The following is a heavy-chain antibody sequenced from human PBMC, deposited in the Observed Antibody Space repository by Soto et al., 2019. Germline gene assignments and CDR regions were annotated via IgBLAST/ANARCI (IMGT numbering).Heavy chain of an antibody. J-gene: IGHJ4*02. CDR1: GFACSDPY. CDR3: ARGGASVTTPFDY. Sequence: GGSLRLSCAASGFACSDPYMIWIRQAPGKGLEWISYISSSGSTIYYADSVKGRFTISRDNAKRSLYLQMDSLTADDTAVYYCARGGASVTTPFDYWGQGTQVTVSS. CDR2: ISSSGSTI. V-gene: IGHV3-11*01. D-gene: IGHD4-17*01.